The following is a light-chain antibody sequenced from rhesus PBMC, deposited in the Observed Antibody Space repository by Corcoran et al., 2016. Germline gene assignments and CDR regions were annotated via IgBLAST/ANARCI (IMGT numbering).Light chain of an antibody. Sequence: DIQMTQSPSSLSASVGERVTITCRASQGISNWLAWYQQKPGNAPKLLIYRASNLETGVPSRVSGSGSGTDFTLTISSLQPEDIATYYCQQHDNSPPWAFGQGTKVEIK. CDR1: QGISNW. CDR3: QQHDNSPPWA. CDR2: RAS. V-gene: IGKV1-69*01. J-gene: IGKJ1*01.